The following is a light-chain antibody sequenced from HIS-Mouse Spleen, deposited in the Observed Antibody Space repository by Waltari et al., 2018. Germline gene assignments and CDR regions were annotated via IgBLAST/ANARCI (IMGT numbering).Light chain of an antibody. CDR1: QDIRNY. V-gene: IGKV1-33*01. CDR3: QQYDNLLMYT. CDR2: DAS. J-gene: IGKJ2*01. Sequence: DIQMTQSPSSLSASVGDRVTITCQASQDIRNYLNWYQQKPGKAPKLLIYDASNLETGVPSRFSGSGSGTDFTFTISSLQPEDIATYYCQQYDNLLMYTFGQGTKLEIK.